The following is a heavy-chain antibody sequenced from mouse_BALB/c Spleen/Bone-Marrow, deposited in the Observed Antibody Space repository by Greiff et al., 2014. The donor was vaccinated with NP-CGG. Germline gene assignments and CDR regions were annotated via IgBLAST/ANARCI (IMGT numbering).Heavy chain of an antibody. D-gene: IGHD1-1*01. CDR1: GYTFTSYW. J-gene: IGHJ2*01. CDR3: ARDSITTVVATDY. CDR2: IDPSDSYT. Sequence: QVQLQQSGAELVKPGASVKLSCKASGYTFTSYWMHWVKQRPGQGLEWIGEIDPSDSYTNYIQKFKGKATLTVDKSSSTAYMQLSSLTSEDSAVYYCARDSITTVVATDYWGQGTTLTVSS. V-gene: IGHV1-69*02.